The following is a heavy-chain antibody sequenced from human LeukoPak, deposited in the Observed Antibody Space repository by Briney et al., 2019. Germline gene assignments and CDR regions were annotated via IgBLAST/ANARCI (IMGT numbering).Heavy chain of an antibody. D-gene: IGHD3-10*01. Sequence: GESLKISCKGSGYSFTSYWIGWVRQMPGKGLEWMGIIYPGDSDTRYSPSFQGQVTISADKSISTAYLQWSSLKGSDTAMYYCARQKTYYYGSDAFDIWGQGTMVTVSS. V-gene: IGHV5-51*01. J-gene: IGHJ3*02. CDR2: IYPGDSDT. CDR1: GYSFTSYW. CDR3: ARQKTYYYGSDAFDI.